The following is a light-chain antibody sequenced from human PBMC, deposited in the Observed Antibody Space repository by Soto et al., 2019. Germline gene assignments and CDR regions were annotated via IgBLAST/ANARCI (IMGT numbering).Light chain of an antibody. V-gene: IGKV3-15*01. CDR3: QQGHNWPLT. CDR1: QSINSE. J-gene: IGKJ2*01. CDR2: GAS. Sequence: IVMTQSPATLSLSPGERAALSCRAIQSINSELAWYQQKPGQPPRLLIYGASTRATGVPARFTGSESGSEFTLTISGLQSEDFAVYYCQQGHNWPLTFGQGTRLEI.